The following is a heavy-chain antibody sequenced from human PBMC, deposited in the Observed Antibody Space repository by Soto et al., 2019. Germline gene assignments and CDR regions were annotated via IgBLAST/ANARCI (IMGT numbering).Heavy chain of an antibody. V-gene: IGHV4-59*08. J-gene: IGHJ5*02. CDR2: IYHSGTT. D-gene: IGHD3-10*01. CDR1: GAYIRTSY. CDR3: ARLPAVSGSLAWFDP. Sequence: PSETLSLTCTVSGAYIRTSYWTWIRQPPGKGLEWIAYIYHSGTTNYNPSLKSRATISADTSKNQLSLKLNSVTAADTAVYYCARLPAVSGSLAWFDPWGQGTLVTVSS.